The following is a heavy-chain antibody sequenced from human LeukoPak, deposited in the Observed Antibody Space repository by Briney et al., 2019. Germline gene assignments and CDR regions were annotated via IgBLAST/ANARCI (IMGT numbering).Heavy chain of an antibody. CDR2: ISGGDGST. CDR1: GFTFISYA. V-gene: IGHV3-23*01. J-gene: IGHJ6*03. Sequence: PGGSLRLSCAASGFTFISYAMSWVRQAPGKGLEWVSGISGGDGSTYYADSVKDRFTISRDNSKNTIYLQMNSLRAEDTAVYYCAKHYTNSYYYYYMDVWGKGTTITVSS. CDR3: AKHYTNSYYYYYMDV. D-gene: IGHD3-3*01.